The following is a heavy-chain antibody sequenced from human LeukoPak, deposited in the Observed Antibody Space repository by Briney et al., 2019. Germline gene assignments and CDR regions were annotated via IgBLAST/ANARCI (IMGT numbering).Heavy chain of an antibody. Sequence: SETLSLTCTVSGGSISSGSYYWSWIRQPAGKGLEWIGRIYTSGSTNYNPSLKSRVTISVDTSKNQFSLKLSSVTAADTAVYYCARDRRLWGSTQIDIWGQGTMVIVSS. CDR2: IYTSGST. V-gene: IGHV4-61*02. D-gene: IGHD3-16*01. J-gene: IGHJ3*02. CDR1: GGSISSGSYY. CDR3: ARDRRLWGSTQIDI.